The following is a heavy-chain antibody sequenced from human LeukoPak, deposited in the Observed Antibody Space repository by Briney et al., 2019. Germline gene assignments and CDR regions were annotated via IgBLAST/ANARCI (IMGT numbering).Heavy chain of an antibody. CDR3: ARVRPPNYDSSGYYYVVDY. D-gene: IGHD3-22*01. Sequence: SETLSLTCAVYGGSFSGYYCSWIRQPPGKGLEWIGEINHRGSTNYNPSLKSRVNISVDTSKNHFSLKLRSVTAVDTAVYYCARVRPPNYDSSGYYYVVDYWGQGTLVTVSS. CDR2: INHRGST. CDR1: GGSFSGYY. J-gene: IGHJ4*02. V-gene: IGHV4-34*01.